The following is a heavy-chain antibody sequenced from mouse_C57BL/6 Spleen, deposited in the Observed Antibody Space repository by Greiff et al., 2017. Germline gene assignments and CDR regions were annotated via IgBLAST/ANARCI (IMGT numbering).Heavy chain of an antibody. CDR1: GFNIKHTY. Sequence: EVQLQESVAELVRPGASVKLSCTASGFNIKHTYMPWVKPRPEQGLEWIGRIDPANGPTKSAPQVQGKATIPTDTSSNTAYLQLSSLTSEDTAIYDCARKPDGFYAMDYWGQGTSVTVSS. CDR2: IDPANGPT. V-gene: IGHV14-3*01. D-gene: IGHD2-3*01. CDR3: ARKPDGFYAMDY. J-gene: IGHJ4*01.